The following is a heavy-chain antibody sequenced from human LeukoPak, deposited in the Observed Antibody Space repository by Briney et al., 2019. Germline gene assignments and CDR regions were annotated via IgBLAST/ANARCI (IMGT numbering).Heavy chain of an antibody. CDR1: GFTFSSYA. CDR2: ISGSGGST. J-gene: IGHJ6*02. V-gene: IGHV3-23*01. Sequence: GGSLRLSCAASGFTFSSYAMSWVRQAPGKGLEWVSAISGSGGSTYYADSVKGRFTISRDNSKNTLYLQMNSLRAEDTAVYYCAKAGDYGRDYYYYGMDVWAKGPRSPSP. D-gene: IGHD4-17*01. CDR3: AKAGDYGRDYYYYGMDV.